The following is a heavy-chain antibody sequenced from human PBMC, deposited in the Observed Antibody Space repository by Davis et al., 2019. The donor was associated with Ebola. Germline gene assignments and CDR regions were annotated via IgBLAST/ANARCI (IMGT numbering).Heavy chain of an antibody. V-gene: IGHV3-23*01. J-gene: IGHJ3*02. D-gene: IGHD2-8*01. CDR3: AKDEIMLDAFDI. CDR1: GFTFSSYA. CDR2: IGGGGDST. Sequence: GGSLRLSCEASGFTFSSYAMNWVRRAPGKGLEWVSGIGGGGDSTHYADSVKGRFTISRDNSKNTLFLQMNSLRADDTAVYYCAKDEIMLDAFDIWGQGTMVTVSS.